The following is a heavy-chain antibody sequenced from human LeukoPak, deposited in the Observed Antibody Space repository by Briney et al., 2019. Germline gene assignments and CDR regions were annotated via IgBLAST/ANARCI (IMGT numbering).Heavy chain of an antibody. D-gene: IGHD3-10*01. CDR3: AKPLDGSGFYYYYYMDV. V-gene: IGHV3-23*01. Sequence: GGSLRLSCAASGFTFSSYGMSWVRQAPGKGLEWVSTISGSGVNRDYADSVKGRFIISRDNSKNTLYLQMHSLRAEDTAAYYCAKPLDGSGFYYYYYMDVWGKGTTVTISS. CDR2: ISGSGVNR. CDR1: GFTFSSYG. J-gene: IGHJ6*03.